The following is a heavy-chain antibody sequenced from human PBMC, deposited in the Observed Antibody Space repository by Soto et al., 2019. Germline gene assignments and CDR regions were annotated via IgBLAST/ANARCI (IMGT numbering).Heavy chain of an antibody. Sequence: EVQLVESGGGLVQPGRSLRLSCAASGFTFDDYAMHWVRQAPGKGLEWVSGISWNSGSIGYADSVKGRFTISRDNAKNSLYLQMTSLRAEDTALYYCAKDMTQWLVSNWFDPWGQGTLFTVSS. V-gene: IGHV3-9*01. CDR1: GFTFDDYA. J-gene: IGHJ5*02. CDR3: AKDMTQWLVSNWFDP. CDR2: ISWNSGSI. D-gene: IGHD6-19*01.